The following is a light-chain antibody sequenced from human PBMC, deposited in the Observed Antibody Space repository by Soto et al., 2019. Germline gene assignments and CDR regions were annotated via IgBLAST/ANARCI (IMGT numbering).Light chain of an antibody. CDR2: AAS. Sequence: DIQLTQSPSFLSASVGDRVTITCRASQGIRNYLAWYQQKPGKAPKVLTSAASTLQSGVPSRFSGSGAGTEYSLTINSLQPVDLGNYDCQEFNTVPPLTFGGGTKVE. CDR3: QEFNTVPPLT. CDR1: QGIRNY. V-gene: IGKV1-9*01. J-gene: IGKJ4*01.